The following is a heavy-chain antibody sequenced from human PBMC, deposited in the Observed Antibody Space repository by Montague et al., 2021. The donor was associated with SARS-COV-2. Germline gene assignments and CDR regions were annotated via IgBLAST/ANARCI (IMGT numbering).Heavy chain of an antibody. CDR3: ARDGWAHYYDSSGYEGNFDI. Sequence: SLRLSCAASGFTFRSYTMNWVRQAPGKGLEWVSCISSSSYIYYXXXVXXXFTXFRDNAKNSLFLQMNSLRAEDTAVYYCARDGWAHYYDSSGYEGNFDIWGQGTMVTVSS. CDR1: GFTFRSYT. CDR2: ISSSSYI. V-gene: IGHV3-21*01. D-gene: IGHD3-22*01. J-gene: IGHJ3*02.